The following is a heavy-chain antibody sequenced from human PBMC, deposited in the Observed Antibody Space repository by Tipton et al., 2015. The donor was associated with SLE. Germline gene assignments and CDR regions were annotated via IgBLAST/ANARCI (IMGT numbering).Heavy chain of an antibody. CDR2: ISSGSSYT. V-gene: IGHV3-11*05. Sequence: SLRLSCAASGFTFDDYAMHWIRQAPGKGLEWVSYISSGSSYTNYADSVKGRFTISRDNAKNSLYLQMNSLRAEDTAVYYCAKGWALILLYFDYWGQGTLVTVSS. J-gene: IGHJ4*02. CDR1: GFTFDDYA. CDR3: AKGWALILLYFDY. D-gene: IGHD1-26*01.